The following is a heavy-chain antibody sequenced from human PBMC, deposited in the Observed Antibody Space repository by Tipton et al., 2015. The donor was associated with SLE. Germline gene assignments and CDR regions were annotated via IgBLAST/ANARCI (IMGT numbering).Heavy chain of an antibody. CDR1: GFTFSSYW. CDR3: ARDSLPYYYDSSGYY. J-gene: IGHJ4*02. D-gene: IGHD3-22*01. CDR2: IKQDGSEK. V-gene: IGHV3-7*01. Sequence: SLRLSCAASGFTFSSYWMSWVRQAPGKGLEWVANIKQDGSEKYYVDSVKGRFTISRDNAKNSLYLQMNRLRAEDTAVYYCARDSLPYYYDSSGYYCGQGTLVTVSS.